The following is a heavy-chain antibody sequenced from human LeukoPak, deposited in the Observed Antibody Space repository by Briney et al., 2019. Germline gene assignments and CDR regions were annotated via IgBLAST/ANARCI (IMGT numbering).Heavy chain of an antibody. V-gene: IGHV4-34*01. D-gene: IGHD4-17*01. Sequence: SETLSLTCAVYGGSFSGYYWSWIRQPPGKGLEWIGEINHSGSPNYNPSLKSRVTISVDTSKNQFSLKLSSVTAADTAVYYCARVGYGDYAPDWGQGTLVTVSS. CDR2: INHSGSP. CDR3: ARVGYGDYAPD. J-gene: IGHJ4*02. CDR1: GGSFSGYY.